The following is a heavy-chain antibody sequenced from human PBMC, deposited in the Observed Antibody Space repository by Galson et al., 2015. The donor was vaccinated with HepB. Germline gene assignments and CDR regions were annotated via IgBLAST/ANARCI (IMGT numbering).Heavy chain of an antibody. V-gene: IGHV3-30-3*01. Sequence: SLRLSCAASGFTFSSYAMHWVRQAPGKGLEWVAVISYDGSNKYYADSVKGRFTISRDNSKNTLYLQMNSLRAEDTAVCYCASEPTFRVGSSGGYFDYWGQGTLVTVSS. CDR2: ISYDGSNK. CDR3: ASEPTFRVGSSGGYFDY. J-gene: IGHJ4*02. D-gene: IGHD4-23*01. CDR1: GFTFSSYA.